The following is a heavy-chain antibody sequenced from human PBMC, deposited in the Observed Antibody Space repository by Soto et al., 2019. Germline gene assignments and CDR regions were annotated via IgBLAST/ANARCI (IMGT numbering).Heavy chain of an antibody. V-gene: IGHV3-30*18. CDR1: GFTFSSYG. CDR2: IAYDGSLK. Sequence: VQLVESGGGVVQPGGTLRLSCAVSGFTFSSYGMQWVRQAPGKGLEWVAVIAYDGSLKYYVDSVKGRFTISRDNSKNTLYLQINSLRAEDTAVYYCAKDLKVSGSHYGTLNYYYGMDVWGQGTTVSVSS. D-gene: IGHD3-10*01. J-gene: IGHJ6*02. CDR3: AKDLKVSGSHYGTLNYYYGMDV.